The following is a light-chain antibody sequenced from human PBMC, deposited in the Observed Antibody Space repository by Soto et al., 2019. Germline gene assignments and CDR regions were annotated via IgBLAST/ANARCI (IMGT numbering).Light chain of an antibody. J-gene: IGKJ1*01. V-gene: IGKV3-15*01. Sequence: EIMMTQSPGTLSASPGERATLSCRASQSVSSNLAWYQQKPGQAPRLLIYAVSTRATGIPARFSGSGSGTEVTLTISSLQSEDFAVYYCQQYNKWPLTFGQGTKVAIK. CDR2: AVS. CDR3: QQYNKWPLT. CDR1: QSVSSN.